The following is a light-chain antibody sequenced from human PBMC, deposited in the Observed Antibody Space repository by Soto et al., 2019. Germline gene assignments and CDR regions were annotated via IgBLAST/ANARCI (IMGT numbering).Light chain of an antibody. V-gene: IGLV1-44*01. CDR2: SNN. CDR1: YSNIGSNT. CDR3: AAWDDSLNSPRML. Sequence: QAVVTQPPSVSATPGQRVTISCSGTYSNIGSNTVAWYQRLPGTAPKLLIYSNNERPSGVPDRFSGSKSGSSASLAISGLQCEDEADYYCAAWDDSLNSPRMLFGGGTKVTVL. J-gene: IGLJ2*01.